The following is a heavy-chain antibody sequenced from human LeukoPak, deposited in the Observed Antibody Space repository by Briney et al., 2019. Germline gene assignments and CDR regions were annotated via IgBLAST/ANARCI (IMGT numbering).Heavy chain of an antibody. D-gene: IGHD2-8*02. J-gene: IGHJ4*02. V-gene: IGHV3-53*01. Sequence: GGSLRLSCAASGFTVSSNYMSWVRQAPGKGLEWVSVIYSGGSTYYADSVKGRFTISRDNSKNMLYLQMNSLRAEDTAVYYCARPGGGFLAGFDYGGQGTLVTVSS. CDR3: ARPGGGFLAGFDY. CDR1: GFTVSSNY. CDR2: IYSGGST.